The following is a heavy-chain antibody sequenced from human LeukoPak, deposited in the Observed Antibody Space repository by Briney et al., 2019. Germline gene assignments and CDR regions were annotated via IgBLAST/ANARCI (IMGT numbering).Heavy chain of an antibody. CDR2: ISSSSSYI. CDR1: GFTFSSYS. V-gene: IGHV3-21*01. CDR3: ARDLGSYFDY. Sequence: GGSLRLSXAASGFTFSSYSMNWVRQAPGKGLEWVSSISSSSSYIYYADSVKGRFTISRDNAKNSLYLQMNSLRAEDTAVYYCARDLGSYFDYWGQGTLVTVSS. J-gene: IGHJ4*02. D-gene: IGHD7-27*01.